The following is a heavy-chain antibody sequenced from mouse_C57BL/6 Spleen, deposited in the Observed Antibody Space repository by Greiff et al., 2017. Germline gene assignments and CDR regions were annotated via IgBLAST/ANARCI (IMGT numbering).Heavy chain of an antibody. CDR2: INPNNGGT. V-gene: IGHV1-22*01. CDR3: AIIYYDYDNFDY. D-gene: IGHD2-4*01. J-gene: IGHJ2*01. CDR1: GYTFTDYN. Sequence: EVKLQQSGPELVKPGASVKMSCKASGYTFTDYNMHWVKQSHGKSLEWIGYINPNNGGTSYNQKFKGKATLTVNKSSSTAYMELRSLTSEDSAVYYCAIIYYDYDNFDYWGQGTTLTVSS.